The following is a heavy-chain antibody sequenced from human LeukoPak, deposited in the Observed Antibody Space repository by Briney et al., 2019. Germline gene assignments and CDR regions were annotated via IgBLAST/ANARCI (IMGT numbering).Heavy chain of an antibody. J-gene: IGHJ4*02. CDR1: GFTFSSYA. CDR2: IGTAGDT. V-gene: IGHV3-13*01. D-gene: IGHD1-7*01. CDR3: ARALRDNWNYFPDY. Sequence: GGSLRLSCAASGFTFSSYAMHWVRQATGKGLEWVSAIGTAGDTYYPGSVKGRFTISRENAKNSLYLQMNSLRAEDTAVYYCARALRDNWNYFPDYWGQGTLVTVSS.